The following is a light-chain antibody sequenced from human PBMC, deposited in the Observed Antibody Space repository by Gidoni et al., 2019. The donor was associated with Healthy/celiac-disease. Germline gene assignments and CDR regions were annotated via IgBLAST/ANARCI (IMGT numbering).Light chain of an antibody. CDR2: KAS. Sequence: DIQMTQSPSTPSASVGDRVTITCRASQSISSWLDWYQQKPGKAPKLLIYKASSLESGVPLRFSGSGSGTEFTLTISRLQADDFATYYCKQYNSYSLTFXQXTKVEIK. CDR1: QSISSW. CDR3: KQYNSYSLT. J-gene: IGKJ1*01. V-gene: IGKV1-5*03.